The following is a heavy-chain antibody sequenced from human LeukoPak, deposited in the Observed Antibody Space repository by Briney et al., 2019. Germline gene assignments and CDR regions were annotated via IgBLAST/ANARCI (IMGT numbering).Heavy chain of an antibody. CDR2: ISNDGNKK. J-gene: IGHJ4*02. CDR1: GFTVTNNY. V-gene: IGHV3-30*18. D-gene: IGHD2-2*01. Sequence: GGSLRLSCAASGFTVTNNYMSWVRQAPGKGLEWVAVISNDGNKKYYADSVRGRFTMSRDNSKNTLYLEMNSLRAEDTAVYYCAKAREGSTSWYAAGWGQGTLVTVSS. CDR3: AKAREGSTSWYAAG.